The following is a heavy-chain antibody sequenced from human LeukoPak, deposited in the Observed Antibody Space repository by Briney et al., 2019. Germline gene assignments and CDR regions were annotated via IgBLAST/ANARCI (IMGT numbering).Heavy chain of an antibody. CDR1: GFTFSSYA. J-gene: IGHJ4*02. D-gene: IGHD2-8*01. CDR2: ISSNGGST. Sequence: GGSLRLSCAASGFTFSSYAMHWVRQAPGKGLEYVSAISSNGGSTYYANSVKGRFTISRDNSKNTLYLQMGSLRAEDMAVYYCARELYGAGDYWGQGTLVTVSS. V-gene: IGHV3-64*01. CDR3: ARELYGAGDY.